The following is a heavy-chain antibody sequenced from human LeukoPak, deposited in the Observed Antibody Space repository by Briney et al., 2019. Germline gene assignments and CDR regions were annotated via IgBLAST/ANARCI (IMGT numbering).Heavy chain of an antibody. D-gene: IGHD3-10*01. Sequence: SETLSLTCTVSGGAVSSTTYYWSWIRQPPGKGLEWIASTNYSGSTYYNPSLKSRVTISVDTSENQFSLKLSSVTAADTAVYYCARYVIYGSGKYYFDYWGEGTLVTVSS. J-gene: IGHJ4*02. CDR3: ARYVIYGSGKYYFDY. V-gene: IGHV4-39*01. CDR2: TNYSGST. CDR1: GGAVSSTTYY.